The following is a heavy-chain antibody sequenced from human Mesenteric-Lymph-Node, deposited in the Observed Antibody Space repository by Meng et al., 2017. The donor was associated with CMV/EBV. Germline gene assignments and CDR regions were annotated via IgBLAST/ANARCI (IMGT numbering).Heavy chain of an antibody. Sequence: GGSLRLSCAASGFTFSTYSMNWVRQAPGKGLEWVSYISSTSSSIYYADSLKGRFTISRDNAKNSLYLQINSLRAEDTAVYYCARVIPLNYYYYYIMDVWGQGTTVTVSS. CDR1: GFTFSTYS. CDR2: ISSTSSSI. D-gene: IGHD2-21*01. J-gene: IGHJ6*02. V-gene: IGHV3-48*04. CDR3: ARVIPLNYYYYYIMDV.